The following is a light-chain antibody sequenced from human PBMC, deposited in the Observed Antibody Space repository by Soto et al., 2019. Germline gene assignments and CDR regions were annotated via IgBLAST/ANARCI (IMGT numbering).Light chain of an antibody. CDR1: SSDVGGYKY. Sequence: QSALTQPASVSGSPGQSITISCTGTSSDVGGYKYVSWYQQHPGKAPKLMIYDVSNRPSGVSNRFSGSKSGNTASLTISGLQTEDEADYYCSSYTSISTLVFGTGTKATVL. V-gene: IGLV2-14*01. CDR3: SSYTSISTLV. CDR2: DVS. J-gene: IGLJ1*01.